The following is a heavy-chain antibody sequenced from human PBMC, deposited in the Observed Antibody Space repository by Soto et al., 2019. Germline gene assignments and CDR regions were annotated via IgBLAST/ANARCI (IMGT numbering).Heavy chain of an antibody. D-gene: IGHD3-22*01. Sequence: QVQLQQWGAGLLKPSETLSLTCAVYGESLSASYWSWIRQPPGKGLVWIGDINHNGNADYNPSLKSRLSISIDKSRNQFSLNLISVTAADTAVYYCARRTRITMIVVPYTWFDPWGQGTLVTVSS. V-gene: IGHV4-34*01. CDR2: INHNGNA. CDR3: ARRTRITMIVVPYTWFDP. J-gene: IGHJ5*02. CDR1: GESLSASY.